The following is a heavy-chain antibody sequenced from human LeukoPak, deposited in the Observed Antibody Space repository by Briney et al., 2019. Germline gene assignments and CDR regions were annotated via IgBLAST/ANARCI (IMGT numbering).Heavy chain of an antibody. V-gene: IGHV4-39*02. D-gene: IGHD3-9*01. J-gene: IGHJ4*02. CDR1: GGSFSSSYYF. CDR3: ARLPRGLRYFDWLT. CDR2: VYFGGST. Sequence: SETLPLTCAVSGGSFSSSYYFWGWIRQPPGKGLEWVGSVYFGGSTYYNPSLKSRVTISVDTSKNHFSLKLSSVTAADTAVYYCARLPRGLRYFDWLTWGQGTLVTVSS.